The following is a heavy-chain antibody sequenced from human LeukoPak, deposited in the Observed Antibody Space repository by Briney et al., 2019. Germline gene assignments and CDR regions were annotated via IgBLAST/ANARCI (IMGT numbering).Heavy chain of an antibody. CDR2: ISYDGSNK. CDR1: GFTITTDW. Sequence: PGGSLRLSCEASGFTITTDWMHWVRQDPGKGLVWVAIISYDGSNKYYADSVKGRFTISRDNSRNTLYLQMNSLRAEDTALYYCAKVRVDAYVSPNDYWGQGALVTVSS. CDR3: AKVRVDAYVSPNDY. V-gene: IGHV3-30*18. J-gene: IGHJ4*02. D-gene: IGHD3-16*01.